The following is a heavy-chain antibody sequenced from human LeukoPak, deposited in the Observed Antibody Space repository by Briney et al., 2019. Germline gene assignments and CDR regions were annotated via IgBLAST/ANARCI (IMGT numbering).Heavy chain of an antibody. J-gene: IGHJ4*02. D-gene: IGHD5-12*01. CDR3: ARLGGYGSDPEYYFDY. CDR1: GYGFTSYW. V-gene: IGHV5-51*01. Sequence: GAALQISFKGSGYGFTSYWIGWGRRMPGKGLGWMGIIYPGESDTRYSPSFQGQVTISADKSISTAYLQWSSLKASDTAMYYCARLGGYGSDPEYYFDYWGQGTLVTVSS. CDR2: IYPGESDT.